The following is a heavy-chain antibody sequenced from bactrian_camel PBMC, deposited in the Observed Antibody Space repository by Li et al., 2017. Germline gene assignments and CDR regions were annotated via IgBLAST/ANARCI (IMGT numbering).Heavy chain of an antibody. CDR3: AAGLFEPGRGSWYGNWADFRY. Sequence: HVQLVESGGGSVQAGGTLRLSCTASGNTYNVAWFREGPGKEREGFAAIGSSGPVYATAVKGRFTISQDNAKNTVDLQMSSLKPEDTAMYYCAAGLFEPGRGSWYGNWADFRYWGQGTQVTVS. V-gene: IGHV3S53*01. CDR1: GNTYNV. D-gene: IGHD2*01. CDR2: IGSSGP. J-gene: IGHJ4*01.